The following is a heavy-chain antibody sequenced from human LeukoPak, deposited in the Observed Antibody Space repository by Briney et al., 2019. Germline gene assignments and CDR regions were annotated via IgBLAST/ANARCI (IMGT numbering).Heavy chain of an antibody. CDR3: ITDRSGIDY. Sequence: GGSLRLSCVVSGFTFSNVWMSWVRQAPGKGLEWVGRIKSKTDGGTTDYAAPVKSRFTISRDDSKNTLYLQLSSLKTEDTAVYYCITDRSGIDYWGQGTLVTVSS. CDR1: GFTFSNVW. V-gene: IGHV3-15*01. D-gene: IGHD6-13*01. CDR2: IKSKTDGGTT. J-gene: IGHJ4*02.